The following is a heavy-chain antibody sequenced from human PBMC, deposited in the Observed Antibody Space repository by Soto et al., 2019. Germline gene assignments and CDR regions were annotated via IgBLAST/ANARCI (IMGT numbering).Heavy chain of an antibody. D-gene: IGHD3-10*01. V-gene: IGHV1-18*01. CDR2: ISAYNGNT. CDR1: GYTFTNYG. J-gene: IGHJ4*02. Sequence: ASVKVSCKASGYTFTNYGFSWVRQAPGQGLEWMGWISAYNGNTKYARKLQGRVTMTTDTSTSTAYMELRSLRSDDTAVYYCARDLGVGMEDYWGQGTPVTVSS. CDR3: ARDLGVGMEDY.